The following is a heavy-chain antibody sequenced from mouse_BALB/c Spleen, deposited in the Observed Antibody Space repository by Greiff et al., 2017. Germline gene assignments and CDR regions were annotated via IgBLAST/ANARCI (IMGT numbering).Heavy chain of an antibody. CDR1: GYTFTSYW. J-gene: IGHJ3*01. CDR3: ARGIYYDYDGGFAY. V-gene: IGHV1S41*01. Sequence: DLVKPGASVKLSCKASGYTFTSYWINWIKQRPGQGLEWIGRIAPGSGSTYYNETFKGKATLTVDTSSSTAYIQLSSLSSEDSAVYFCARGIYYDYDGGFAYWGQGTLVTVSA. D-gene: IGHD2-4*01. CDR2: IAPGSGST.